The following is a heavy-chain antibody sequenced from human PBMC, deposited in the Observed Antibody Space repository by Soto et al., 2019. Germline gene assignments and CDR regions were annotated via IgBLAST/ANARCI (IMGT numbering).Heavy chain of an antibody. CDR2: ISSSSSTI. Sequence: GSLRLSCAASGFTFSSYSMNWARQAPGKGLEWVSYISSSSSTIYYADSVKGRFTISRDNAKNSLYLQMNSLRDEDTAVYYCARPEYSSSSYGMDVWGQGTTVTV. D-gene: IGHD6-6*01. CDR1: GFTFSSYS. V-gene: IGHV3-48*02. CDR3: ARPEYSSSSYGMDV. J-gene: IGHJ6*02.